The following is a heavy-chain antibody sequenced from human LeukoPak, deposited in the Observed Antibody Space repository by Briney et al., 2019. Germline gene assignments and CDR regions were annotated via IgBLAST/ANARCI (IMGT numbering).Heavy chain of an antibody. V-gene: IGHV4-59*12. Sequence: SQTLSLTCTVSGGSISSYYWSWIRQPPGKGLEWIGYIYYSGSTNYNPSLKSRVTISVDTSKNQFSLKLSSVTAADTAVYYCARDPFGVVPAAVYWGQGTLVTVSS. CDR1: GGSISSYY. J-gene: IGHJ4*02. D-gene: IGHD2-2*01. CDR3: ARDPFGVVPAAVY. CDR2: IYYSGST.